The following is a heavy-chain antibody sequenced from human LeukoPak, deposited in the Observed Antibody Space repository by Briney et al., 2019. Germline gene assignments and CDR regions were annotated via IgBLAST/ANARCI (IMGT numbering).Heavy chain of an antibody. V-gene: IGHV3-30*18. CDR3: AKNYGSGSYGYFDY. J-gene: IGHJ4*02. CDR1: GFTFSSYG. CDR2: ISYDGSNK. D-gene: IGHD3-10*01. Sequence: PGGSLRLSCAAPGFTFSSYGMHWVRQAPGKGLEWVAVISYDGSNKYYADSVKGRFTIPRDNSKNTLYLQMNSLRVEDTAVYYCAKNYGSGSYGYFDYWGQGTLVTVSS.